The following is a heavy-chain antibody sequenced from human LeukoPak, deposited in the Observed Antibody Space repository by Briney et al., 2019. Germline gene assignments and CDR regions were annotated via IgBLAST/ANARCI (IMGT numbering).Heavy chain of an antibody. V-gene: IGHV1-46*01. CDR3: ARDLGQWLAAYYFDY. D-gene: IGHD6-19*01. CDR1: GYTLTSYY. CDR2: INPSGGST. J-gene: IGHJ4*02. Sequence: ASVKVSCKASGYTLTSYYMHWVRQAPGQGLEWMGIINPSGGSTSYAQKFQGRVTMTRDTSTSTVYMELSSLRSEDTAVYYCARDLGQWLAAYYFDYWGQGTLVTVSS.